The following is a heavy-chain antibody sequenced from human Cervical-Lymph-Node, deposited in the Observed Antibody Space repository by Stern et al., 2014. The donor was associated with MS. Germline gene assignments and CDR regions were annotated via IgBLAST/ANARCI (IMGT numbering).Heavy chain of an antibody. D-gene: IGHD2-2*01. CDR3: AHSTRFKGDQLLFDS. J-gene: IGHJ4*02. V-gene: IGHV2-5*02. CDR1: GFSLSTSGVG. CDR2: IYWDDDK. Sequence: QVTLRESGPTLVKPTQTLTLTCTFSGFSLSTSGVGVGWIRQPPGKALEXLALIYWDDDKRYNPSLKRRLTLTKDTSKNHVVFTMTNMDPVDTATYYCAHSTRFKGDQLLFDSWGQGTLVTVSS.